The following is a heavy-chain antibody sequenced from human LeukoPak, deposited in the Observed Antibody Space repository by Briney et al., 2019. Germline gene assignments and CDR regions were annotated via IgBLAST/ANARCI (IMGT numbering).Heavy chain of an antibody. D-gene: IGHD1-26*01. Sequence: GGSLRLSCAASGFTFSSYEMNWVRQAPGKGLKWVSYISSSGSTIYYADSVKGRFTISGDNAKNSLYLQMNSLRAEDTAVYYCARGSWELGGLFDYWGQGTLVTVSS. J-gene: IGHJ4*02. V-gene: IGHV3-48*03. CDR3: ARGSWELGGLFDY. CDR1: GFTFSSYE. CDR2: ISSSGSTI.